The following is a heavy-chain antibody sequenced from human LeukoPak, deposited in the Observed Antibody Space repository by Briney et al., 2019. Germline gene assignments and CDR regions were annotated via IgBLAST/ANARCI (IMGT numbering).Heavy chain of an antibody. J-gene: IGHJ4*02. CDR2: INHSGST. V-gene: IGHV4-34*01. CDR3: AIVATIDPRGFDY. CDR1: GGSVSGTGYY. Sequence: PSETLSLTCSVSGGSVSGTGYYWSWIRQPPGKGLEWIGEINHSGSTNYNPSLKSRVTISVDTSKNQFSLKLSSVTAADTAVYYCAIVATIDPRGFDYWGQGTLVTVSS. D-gene: IGHD5-12*01.